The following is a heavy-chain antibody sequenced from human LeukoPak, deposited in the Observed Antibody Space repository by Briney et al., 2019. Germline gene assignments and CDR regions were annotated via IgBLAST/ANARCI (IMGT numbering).Heavy chain of an antibody. CDR3: AKGVGYGGMDV. D-gene: IGHD2-8*01. CDR1: GFTFSGYG. CDR2: ISYDGHNE. J-gene: IGHJ6*02. V-gene: IGHV3-30*18. Sequence: GRSLRLSCAASGFTFSGYGMHSVRQAPGKGLEWVAVISYDGHNEYYGDSVKGRFTISRDNSKNTVFLQMNSLRAEDTAVYYCAKGVGYGGMDVWGQGTTVTVSS.